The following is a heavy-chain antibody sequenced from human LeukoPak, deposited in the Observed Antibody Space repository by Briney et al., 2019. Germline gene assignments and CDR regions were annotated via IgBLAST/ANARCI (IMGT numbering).Heavy chain of an antibody. V-gene: IGHV1-3*01. CDR2: INVGNGNT. CDR1: GYSFSTYA. J-gene: IGHJ4*02. Sequence: ASVKVSCKASGYSFSTYAMHWVRQAPGQRLEWMGWINVGNGNTKYSQKFQGRVTITRDTSASTAYMELSSLRSEDTAVYYCARELGYCSGGSCYGGYYFDYWGQGTLVTVSS. CDR3: ARELGYCSGGSCYGGYYFDY. D-gene: IGHD2-15*01.